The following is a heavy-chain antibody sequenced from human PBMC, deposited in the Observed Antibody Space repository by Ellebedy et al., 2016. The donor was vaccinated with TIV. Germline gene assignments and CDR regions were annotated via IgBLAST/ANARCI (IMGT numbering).Heavy chain of an antibody. D-gene: IGHD4-17*01. V-gene: IGHV1-24*01. CDR1: GYTLNSLS. CDR3: ATGVRTGDDALDV. Sequence: ASVKVSCXVSGYTLNSLSMHWNRLTPGHGLEWTGGAAPSNGETTYLHKFEGRLILTEDSSTDTAYMELSSLRSEDTATYYCATGVRTGDDALDVWGQGTIVTVSS. J-gene: IGHJ6*02. CDR2: AAPSNGET.